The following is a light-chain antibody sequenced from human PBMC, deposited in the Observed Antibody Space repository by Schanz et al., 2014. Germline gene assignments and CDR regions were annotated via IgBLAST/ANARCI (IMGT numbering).Light chain of an antibody. CDR1: SSNIGSNY. Sequence: QSVLTQPPSASGTPGQRVTISCSGSSSNIGSNYVYWYQQLPGTAPKLLIYSNNQRPSGVPDRFSGSQSGNTASLTISGLQAEDESDYYCCSYAGSRWVFGGGTKLTVL. CDR3: CSYAGSRWV. CDR2: SNN. J-gene: IGLJ3*02. V-gene: IGLV1-47*02.